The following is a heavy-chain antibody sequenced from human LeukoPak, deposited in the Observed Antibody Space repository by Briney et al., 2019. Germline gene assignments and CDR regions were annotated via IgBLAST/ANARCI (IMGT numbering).Heavy chain of an antibody. Sequence: SETLSLTCTVSGGSISSSSFYWGWVRQPRGKGLEWIGSIYYSGSTYYNPSPKSRVTISVDTSKNQFSLKLSSVTAADTAVYYCARSYLGPYYGTIDYWGQGTLVTVSS. V-gene: IGHV4-39*07. J-gene: IGHJ4*02. D-gene: IGHD3-10*01. CDR2: IYYSGST. CDR1: GGSISSSSFY. CDR3: ARSYLGPYYGTIDY.